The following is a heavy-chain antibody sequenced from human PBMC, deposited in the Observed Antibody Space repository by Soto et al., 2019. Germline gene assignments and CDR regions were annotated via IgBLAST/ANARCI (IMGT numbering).Heavy chain of an antibody. CDR2: ISGSGGST. CDR3: ATGDYIWGSYRYTQNYYMDV. CDR1: GFTFSSYA. Sequence: GGSLRLSCAASGFTFSSYAMSWVRQAPGKGLEWVSAISGSGGSTYYADSVKGRFTISRDNSKNTLYLQMNSLRAEDTAVYYCATGDYIWGSYRYTQNYYMDVWGKGTTVTVSS. D-gene: IGHD3-16*02. J-gene: IGHJ6*03. V-gene: IGHV3-23*01.